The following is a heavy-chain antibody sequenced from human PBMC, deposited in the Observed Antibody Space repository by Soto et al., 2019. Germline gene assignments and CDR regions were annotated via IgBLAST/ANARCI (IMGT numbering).Heavy chain of an antibody. Sequence: SETLSLTCTVSGGSISSSSYYWGWIRQPPGKGLEWIGSIYYSGSTYYNPSLKSRVTISVDTSKNQFSLKLSSVTAADTAVYYCARTTPLGRWSFWFDPWGQGTLVTVSS. D-gene: IGHD1-26*01. J-gene: IGHJ5*02. CDR1: GGSISSSSYY. CDR3: ARTTPLGRWSFWFDP. V-gene: IGHV4-39*01. CDR2: IYYSGST.